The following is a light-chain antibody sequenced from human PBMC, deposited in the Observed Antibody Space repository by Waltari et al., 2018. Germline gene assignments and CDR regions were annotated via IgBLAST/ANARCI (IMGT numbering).Light chain of an antibody. CDR3: QQSYTSPWT. Sequence: DIQMTQSPSSLSASVGDRVTITCRASQSISTYLNWYQQIPGKAPKLLIYATSKLQSGVPSRFSGSGSGTHFTLTISSLQPEDFSIYYCQQSYTSPWTFGQGTRVEIK. CDR2: ATS. CDR1: QSISTY. J-gene: IGKJ1*01. V-gene: IGKV1-39*01.